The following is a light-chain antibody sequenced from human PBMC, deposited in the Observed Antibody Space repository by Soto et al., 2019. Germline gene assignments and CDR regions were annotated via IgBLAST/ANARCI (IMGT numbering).Light chain of an antibody. CDR2: EDN. V-gene: IGLV6-57*01. Sequence: NFLLTQPHSVSDSPGQTVIISCTRSSGSIASNYDQWYHQRPGGSPPTLIYEDNQRPSAVPDRFSGSINSSSNSALLTTSGLEAEDDAYYFWQSYDATNQVFGGGTKVTVL. J-gene: IGLJ3*02. CDR1: SGSIASNY. CDR3: QSYDATNQV.